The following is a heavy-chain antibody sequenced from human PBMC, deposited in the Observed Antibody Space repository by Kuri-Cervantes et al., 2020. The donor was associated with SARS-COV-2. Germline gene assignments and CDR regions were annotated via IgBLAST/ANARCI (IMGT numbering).Heavy chain of an antibody. CDR1: GFTFSSYA. V-gene: IGHV3-30*18. J-gene: IGHJ4*02. CDR3: AKDPIDY. CDR2: ISYDGSNK. Sequence: GESLKISCAASGFTFSSYAMSWVRQAPGKGLEWVAVISYDGSNKYYADSVKGRFTISRDNSKNTLYLQMNSLRAGDTAVYYCAKDPIDYWGQGTLVTVSS.